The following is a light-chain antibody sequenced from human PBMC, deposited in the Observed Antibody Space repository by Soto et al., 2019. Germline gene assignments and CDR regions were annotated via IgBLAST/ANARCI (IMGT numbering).Light chain of an antibody. J-gene: IGLJ2*01. CDR1: TSNIGNNY. Sequence: HSVLTQPPSVSAAPGQKVTISCSGSTSNIGNNYVSWYQQLPGTAPKLHIYENNKRPSGIPDRFSGSKSGTSATLGITGLQTGDEADYYCGTWDSSLSAVVFGGGTKLTVL. CDR2: ENN. CDR3: GTWDSSLSAVV. V-gene: IGLV1-51*02.